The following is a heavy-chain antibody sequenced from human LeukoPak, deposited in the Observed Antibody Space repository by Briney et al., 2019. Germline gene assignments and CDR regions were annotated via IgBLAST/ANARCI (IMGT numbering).Heavy chain of an antibody. D-gene: IGHD6-19*01. J-gene: IGHJ4*02. V-gene: IGHV3-74*01. CDR2: INSDGSST. Sequence: GGSLRLSCAASGFTFSSYWMHWVRQAPGKGLVWVSRINSDGSSTSYADSVKGRFTISRDNAKNSLYLQMNSLRVEDTAFYYCAKDNRRHYTSGPNPDSLHWGQGALVTVSS. CDR3: AKDNRRHYTSGPNPDSLH. CDR1: GFTFSSYW.